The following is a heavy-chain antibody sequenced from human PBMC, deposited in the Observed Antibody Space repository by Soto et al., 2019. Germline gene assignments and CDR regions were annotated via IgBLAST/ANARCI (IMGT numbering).Heavy chain of an antibody. V-gene: IGHV3-73*01. CDR1: GFTFSGSA. J-gene: IGHJ4*02. CDR3: ARGVYDFWSGHPKGLDY. CDR2: IRSKANSYAT. Sequence: RLSCSASGFTFSGSAMHWVRQASGEGLEWVRRIRSKANSYATAYAVSVKGRFTISRDDSRNTAYLQMNSLKTEDTAVYYCARGVYDFWSGHPKGLDYWGQGTVVTVSS. D-gene: IGHD3-3*01.